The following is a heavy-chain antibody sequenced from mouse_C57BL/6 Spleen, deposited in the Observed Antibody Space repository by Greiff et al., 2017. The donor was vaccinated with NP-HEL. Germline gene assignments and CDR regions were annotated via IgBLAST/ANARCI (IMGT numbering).Heavy chain of an antibody. Sequence: EVQLVESGGRLVKPGGSLKLSCAASGFTFSSYAMSWVRQTPEKRLEWVATISDGGSYTYYPDNVKGRFTISRDNAKNNLYLQMSHLKSEDTAMYYCARDYYGSSYDAMDYWGQGTSVTVSS. CDR3: ARDYYGSSYDAMDY. CDR1: GFTFSSYA. D-gene: IGHD1-1*01. V-gene: IGHV5-4*01. CDR2: ISDGGSYT. J-gene: IGHJ4*01.